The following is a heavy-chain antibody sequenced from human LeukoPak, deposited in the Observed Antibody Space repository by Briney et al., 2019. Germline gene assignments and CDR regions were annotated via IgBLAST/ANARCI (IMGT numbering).Heavy chain of an antibody. CDR1: GFTFDDYA. V-gene: IGHV3-9*01. Sequence: GGPLRLSCVASGFTFDDYAMHWVRQAPGKGLEWVSGISWKSDSVDYADSVKGRFTISRDNAKNSLYLQMNSLRADDTALYYCAKDWSYGGNSWKYFGSWGRGVLVTVSS. CDR2: ISWKSDSV. D-gene: IGHD4-23*01. J-gene: IGHJ4*02. CDR3: AKDWSYGGNSWKYFGS.